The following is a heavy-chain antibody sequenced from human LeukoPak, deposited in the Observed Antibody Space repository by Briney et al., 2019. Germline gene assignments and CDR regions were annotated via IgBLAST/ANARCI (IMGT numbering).Heavy chain of an antibody. Sequence: GGSLTLSCAASGFTFSSYGLSWVRQAPGKGLEWVAAISGSGSSTYYADSVKGRITISRDNSKNTLYLQMNSRRAEDTAVYYCAKDQVRGAPSQFDYWGQGTLVTVSS. CDR1: GFTFSSYG. V-gene: IGHV3-23*01. J-gene: IGHJ4*02. CDR2: ISGSGSST. D-gene: IGHD3-10*01. CDR3: AKDQVRGAPSQFDY.